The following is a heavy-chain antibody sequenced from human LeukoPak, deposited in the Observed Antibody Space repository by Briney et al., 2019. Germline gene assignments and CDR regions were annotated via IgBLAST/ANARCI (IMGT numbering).Heavy chain of an antibody. V-gene: IGHV5-51*01. CDR3: ARMIGLGEVSPYFDY. Sequence: GESLKISCKGSGYSFTSYWIGWVRQVPGKGLEWMGIIHPRDSDIRYNPPFQGQVTISADKSISTAYLQWNSLKASDTAMYYCARMIGLGEVSPYFDYWGQGGLVTVSS. D-gene: IGHD3-16*01. J-gene: IGHJ4*02. CDR1: GYSFTSYW. CDR2: IHPRDSDI.